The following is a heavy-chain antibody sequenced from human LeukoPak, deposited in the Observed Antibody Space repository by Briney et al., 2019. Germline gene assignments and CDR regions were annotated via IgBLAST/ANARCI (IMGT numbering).Heavy chain of an antibody. D-gene: IGHD3-3*01. Sequence: GVSLRLSCAASGFTFSSYWMSWGRQASGKGLEWVADIKQYGSEKYYVDSVKGRFTISRDNAKNSLYLQMNSLRDEDTAVYYCARDQYYDFWSGYYTPLFGYWGQGTLVTVSS. CDR1: GFTFSSYW. J-gene: IGHJ4*02. CDR3: ARDQYYDFWSGYYTPLFGY. V-gene: IGHV3-7*03. CDR2: IKQYGSEK.